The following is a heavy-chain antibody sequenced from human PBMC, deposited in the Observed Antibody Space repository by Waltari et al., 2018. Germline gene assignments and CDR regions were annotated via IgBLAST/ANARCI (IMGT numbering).Heavy chain of an antibody. D-gene: IGHD2-15*01. CDR3: ARDRSDCSGGSCYSRGFDP. V-gene: IGHV4-59*01. CDR2: IYYSGST. J-gene: IGHJ5*02. Sequence: QVQLQESGPGLVKHSETLSLTCTVSGGSISRYYWRWIRQPPGQGLEWIGDIYYSGSTNYNPSLKSRVTISVVTSKNQFSLKLSSVTAADTAVYYCARDRSDCSGGSCYSRGFDPWGQGTLVTVSS. CDR1: GGSISRYY.